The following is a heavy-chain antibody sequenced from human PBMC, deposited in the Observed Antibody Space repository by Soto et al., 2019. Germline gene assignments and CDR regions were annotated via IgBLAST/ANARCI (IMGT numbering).Heavy chain of an antibody. CDR2: ISYDGSNK. CDR3: ARTTRIVGATTPYFQH. D-gene: IGHD1-26*01. V-gene: IGHV3-30-3*01. CDR1: GFTFSSYA. J-gene: IGHJ1*01. Sequence: ESGGGVVQPGRSLRLSCAASGFTFSSYAMHWVRQAPGKGLEWVAVISYDGSNKYYADSVKGRFTISRDNSKNTLYLQMNSLRAEDTAVYYCARTTRIVGATTPYFQHWGQGTLVTVSS.